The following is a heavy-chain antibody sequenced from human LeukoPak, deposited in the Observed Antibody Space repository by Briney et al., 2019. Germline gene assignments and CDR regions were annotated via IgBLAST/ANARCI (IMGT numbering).Heavy chain of an antibody. Sequence: AGGSLRLSCAPSGLSFSGTWMTWVRQAPGKGLERVANIKPDGSQKYYLDSVKGRFTVSRDNAKNSLYLQMNSLRVEDTAIYFCASDLNGAGGWGQGTLVTVSS. CDR2: IKPDGSQK. J-gene: IGHJ4*02. CDR3: ASDLNGAGG. CDR1: GLSFSGTW. D-gene: IGHD4/OR15-4a*01. V-gene: IGHV3-7*01.